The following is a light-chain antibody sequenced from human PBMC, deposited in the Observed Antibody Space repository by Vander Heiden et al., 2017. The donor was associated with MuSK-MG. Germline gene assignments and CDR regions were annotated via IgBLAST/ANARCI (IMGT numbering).Light chain of an antibody. J-gene: IGKJ4*01. CDR1: QSISSY. Sequence: DIQMTQSPSSLSASVGDRVTITCRASQSISSYLNWYQQKPGKAPKLLIYAASSLQSGVPSRFSGSGSGTEFTLTISRLQPEDFATYYCQQSDSTLFTFGGGTKVXIK. CDR3: QQSDSTLFT. CDR2: AAS. V-gene: IGKV1-39*01.